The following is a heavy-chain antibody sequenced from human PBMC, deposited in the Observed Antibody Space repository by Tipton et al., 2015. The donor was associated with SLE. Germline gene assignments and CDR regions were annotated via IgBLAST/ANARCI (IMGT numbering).Heavy chain of an antibody. V-gene: IGHV4-61*01. J-gene: IGHJ4*02. D-gene: IGHD6-13*01. Sequence: TLSLTCTVSGGSVSSGSYYWSWIRQPPGKGLEWIGYIYYSGSTNYNPSLKSRVTISVDTSKNQFSLKLSSVTAADTAVYYCASLSSSSWLKGGGYWGQGTLVTVSS. CDR3: ASLSSSSWLKGGGY. CDR1: GGSVSSGSYY. CDR2: IYYSGST.